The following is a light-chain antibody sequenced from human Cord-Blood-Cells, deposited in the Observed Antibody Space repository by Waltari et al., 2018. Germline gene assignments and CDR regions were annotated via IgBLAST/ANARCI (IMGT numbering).Light chain of an antibody. CDR1: QSISSY. Sequence: DIQMTQSPSSLSASVGDRVTITCRASQSISSYLNWYQQKPGKAPKLLIYAASSLQSVVPSRFSGSGSGTDFTLTISSLQPEDFATYYCQQSYSTFGQGTKVEIK. CDR2: AAS. J-gene: IGKJ1*01. V-gene: IGKV1-39*01. CDR3: QQSYST.